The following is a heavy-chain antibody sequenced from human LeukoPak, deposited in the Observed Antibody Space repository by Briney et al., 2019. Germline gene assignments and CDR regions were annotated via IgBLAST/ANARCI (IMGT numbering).Heavy chain of an antibody. CDR3: ARSYSYGVNWFDP. V-gene: IGHV3-74*01. Sequence: GGSLRLSCAASGFTFSSYWMHWVRQAPGKGLVWVSRINSDGSSTSYADSVKGRFTISRDNAKNTLYLQMNSLRAEDTAVYYCARSYSYGVNWFDPWGQGTLVTVSS. J-gene: IGHJ5*02. CDR1: GFTFSSYW. CDR2: INSDGSST. D-gene: IGHD5-18*01.